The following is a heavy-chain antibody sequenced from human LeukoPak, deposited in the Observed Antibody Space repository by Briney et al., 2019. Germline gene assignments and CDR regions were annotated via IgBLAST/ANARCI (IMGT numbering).Heavy chain of an antibody. Sequence: SETLPLTCAVYGGSFSGYYWSWIRQPPGKGLEGIGEINHSGSTNYNPSLTSRVTISVDTSTNQFSLKLSSVTAADTAVYYCARVANVVVPAARYNWFDPWGQGTLVTVSS. V-gene: IGHV4-34*01. CDR1: GGSFSGYY. D-gene: IGHD2-2*01. CDR3: ARVANVVVPAARYNWFDP. CDR2: INHSGST. J-gene: IGHJ5*02.